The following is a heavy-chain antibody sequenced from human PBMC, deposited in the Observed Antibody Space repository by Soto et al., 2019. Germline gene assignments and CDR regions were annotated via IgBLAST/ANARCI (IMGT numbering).Heavy chain of an antibody. V-gene: IGHV3-30*18. D-gene: IGHD3-22*01. J-gene: IGHJ6*02. CDR2: ISYDGSNK. CDR1: GFTFSSYG. Sequence: GGSLRLSCAASGFTFSSYGRHWVRQAPGKGLEWVAVISYDGSNKYYADSVKGRFTISRDNSKNTLYLQMNSLRAEDTAVYYCAKGNTYYYDSSGYYPGYGMDVWGQGTTVTVSS. CDR3: AKGNTYYYDSSGYYPGYGMDV.